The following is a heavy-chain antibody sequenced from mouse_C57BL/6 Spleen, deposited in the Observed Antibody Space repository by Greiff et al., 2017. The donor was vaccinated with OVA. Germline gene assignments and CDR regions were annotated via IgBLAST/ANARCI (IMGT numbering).Heavy chain of an antibody. Sequence: EVMLVESGGDLVKPGGSLKLSCAASGFTFSSYGMSWVRQTPDKRLEWVATISSGGSYTYYPDSVKGRFTISRDNAKNTLYLQMSSLKSEDTAMYYCARQGYGSNPFAYWGQGTLVTVSA. J-gene: IGHJ3*01. CDR1: GFTFSSYG. D-gene: IGHD2-10*02. CDR3: ARQGYGSNPFAY. CDR2: ISSGGSYT. V-gene: IGHV5-6*02.